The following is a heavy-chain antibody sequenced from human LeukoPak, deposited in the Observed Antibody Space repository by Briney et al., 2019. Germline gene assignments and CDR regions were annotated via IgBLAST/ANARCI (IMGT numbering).Heavy chain of an antibody. CDR3: AKDLGDSSGYYYHYYYGMDV. D-gene: IGHD3-22*01. CDR2: ISGSGGST. J-gene: IGHJ6*02. CDR1: GFTFSSYA. Sequence: GGSLRLSCAASGFTFSSYAMSWVRQAPGKGLEWVSAISGSGGSTYYADSVKGRFTISRDNSKNTLYLQMNSLRAEDTAVYCCAKDLGDSSGYYYHYYYGMDVWGQGTTVTVSS. V-gene: IGHV3-23*01.